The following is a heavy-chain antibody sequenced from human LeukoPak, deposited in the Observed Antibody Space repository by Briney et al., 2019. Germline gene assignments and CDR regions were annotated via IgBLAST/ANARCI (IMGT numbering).Heavy chain of an antibody. CDR2: ISPFNGKT. D-gene: IGHD2-21*02. J-gene: IGHJ4*02. V-gene: IGHV1-18*01. CDR1: GYTFITSG. Sequence: ASVNVSCKASGYTFITSGITWVRQAPGHGLKWMGWISPFNGKTRFAEEFQDRLTMTTDTPTRTAYMVLRSLRSDDTAVYYCVRDRDATPDDVRDYWGQGTLVIVSS. CDR3: VRDRDATPDDVRDY.